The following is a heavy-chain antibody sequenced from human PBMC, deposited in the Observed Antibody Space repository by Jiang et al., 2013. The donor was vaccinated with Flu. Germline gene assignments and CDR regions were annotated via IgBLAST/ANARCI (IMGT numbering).Heavy chain of an antibody. V-gene: IGHV1-69*01. CDR1: GGTFSNYA. Sequence: GAEVKKPGSSVKVSCKASGGTFSNYAISWVRQAPGQGLEWMGGIIPIFGTANYAQKFQGRVTITADESTSTAYMELSSLRSEDTAVYYCARITHYYDSSGYYSKYYFDYWGQGTLVTVSS. J-gene: IGHJ4*02. CDR2: IIPIFGTA. CDR3: ARITHYYDSSGYYSKYYFDY. D-gene: IGHD3-22*01.